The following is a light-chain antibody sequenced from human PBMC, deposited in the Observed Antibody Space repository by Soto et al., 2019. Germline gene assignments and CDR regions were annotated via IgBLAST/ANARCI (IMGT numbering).Light chain of an antibody. J-gene: IGLJ2*01. CDR2: DVS. CDR3: SSYTSSSTVV. V-gene: IGLV2-14*01. CDR1: SSDVGGYNY. Sequence: QPVLTQPASVSGSPGQSITISCTGTSSDVGGYNYVSWYQQHPGKAPKLMIYDVSNRPSGVSNRFSGSKSGNTASLTISGLQADDEADYYCSSYTSSSTVVFGGGTKVTVL.